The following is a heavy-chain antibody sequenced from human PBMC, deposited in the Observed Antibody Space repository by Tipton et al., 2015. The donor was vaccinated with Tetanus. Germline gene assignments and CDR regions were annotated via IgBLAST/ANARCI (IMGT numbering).Heavy chain of an antibody. J-gene: IGHJ4*02. V-gene: IGHV4-61*08. Sequence: TLSLTRSVSGASLRSGDYNWSWIRQPPGKGLEWLAYISDSGLTNSNYFLKSRITISRDTSRNQFSLKLTSVTAADTGVYYCAGSQWLDGFIFDYWGQGSLVTVAS. CDR2: ISDSGLT. CDR1: GASLRSGDYN. CDR3: AGSQWLDGFIFDY. D-gene: IGHD6-19*01.